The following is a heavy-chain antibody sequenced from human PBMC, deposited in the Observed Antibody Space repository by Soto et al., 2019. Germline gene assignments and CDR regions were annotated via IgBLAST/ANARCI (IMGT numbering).Heavy chain of an antibody. CDR1: GYTFTGYY. D-gene: IGHD6-19*01. J-gene: IGHJ2*01. CDR3: ARDRELYSSGWYGWWNFDL. Sequence: QVQLVQSGAEVKKPGASVKVSCKAFGYTFTGYYMHWVRQAPGQGLEWMGWINPNSGGTNYAQKFQGRVTMTRDKSSSTAYMELSRLRSDDTAVYYCARDRELYSSGWYGWWNFDLWGRDTLVT. V-gene: IGHV1-2*02. CDR2: INPNSGGT.